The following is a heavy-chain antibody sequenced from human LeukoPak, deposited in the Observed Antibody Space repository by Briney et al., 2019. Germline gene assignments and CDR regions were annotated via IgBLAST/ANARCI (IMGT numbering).Heavy chain of an antibody. CDR1: GFTFSSYW. Sequence: GCLRLSCAASGFTFSSYWMHWVRQAPGKGLVWVSRINGDGSNTNYADSVKGRFTISRDNAKNTLYLQMDSLRAEDTAVYYCTRDGFYGSGTIVDYWGQGTLVTVSS. J-gene: IGHJ4*02. CDR3: TRDGFYGSGTIVDY. V-gene: IGHV3-74*01. D-gene: IGHD3-10*01. CDR2: INGDGSNT.